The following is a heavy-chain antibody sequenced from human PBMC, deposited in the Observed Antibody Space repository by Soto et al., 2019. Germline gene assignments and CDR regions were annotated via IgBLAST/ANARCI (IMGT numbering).Heavy chain of an antibody. CDR3: ARVPSP. CDR2: IYHNRNT. V-gene: IGHV4-30-2*01. CDR1: GGSISSGGYS. Sequence: QLQLQESGSGLVKPSQTLSLTCAVSGGSISSGGYSWSWFRQPPGKGLEWIGYIYHNRNTYYNPSLKSRVTISVDRSKNQFSLKLSSGTAADTAMYYCARVPSPWGQGTLVTVSS. J-gene: IGHJ5*02.